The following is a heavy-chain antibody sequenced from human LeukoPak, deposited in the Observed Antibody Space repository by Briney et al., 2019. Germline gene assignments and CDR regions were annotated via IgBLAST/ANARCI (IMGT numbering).Heavy chain of an antibody. D-gene: IGHD3-3*01. CDR2: ISSSSSCI. CDR1: GFTFSSYA. Sequence: PGGSLRLSCAASGFTFSSYAMHWVRQAPGKGLEWVSSISSSSSCIYYADSVKGRFTISRDNAKNSLYLQMNSLRAEDTAVYYCARDAKLRFLAPFDYWGQGTLVTVSS. J-gene: IGHJ4*02. V-gene: IGHV3-21*01. CDR3: ARDAKLRFLAPFDY.